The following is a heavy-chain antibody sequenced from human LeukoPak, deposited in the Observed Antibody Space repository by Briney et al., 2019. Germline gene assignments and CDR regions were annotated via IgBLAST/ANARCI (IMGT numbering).Heavy chain of an antibody. CDR2: IYTSGST. CDR1: GGSIRSYY. J-gene: IGHJ2*01. Sequence: SETLSLTCTVSGGSIRSYYWGWIRQPPGKGLEWIGYIYTSGSTSYNPSLKSRVTISLDTSKNQFSLNLSSVTAADTALYYCARHPLLGSYWYFDLWGRGTLVTVSS. V-gene: IGHV4-4*09. D-gene: IGHD3-10*01. CDR3: ARHPLLGSYWYFDL.